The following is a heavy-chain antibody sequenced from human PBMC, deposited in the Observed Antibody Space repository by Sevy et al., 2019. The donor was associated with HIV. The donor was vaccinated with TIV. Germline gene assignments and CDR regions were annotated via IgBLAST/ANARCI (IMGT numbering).Heavy chain of an antibody. D-gene: IGHD3-22*01. J-gene: IGHJ4*02. CDR1: GVTFNSYA. CDR2: IIPMFGTT. CDR3: TRGVTKIIGGGYYFDY. Sequence: ASVKVSCKASGVTFNSYAFHWVRQALGQGLEWMGGIIPMFGTTDYAQKFQGRVTISADESTSTVYMEQSSLRSEDTAVYYCTRGVTKIIGGGYYFDYWGQGTLVTVSS. V-gene: IGHV1-69*13.